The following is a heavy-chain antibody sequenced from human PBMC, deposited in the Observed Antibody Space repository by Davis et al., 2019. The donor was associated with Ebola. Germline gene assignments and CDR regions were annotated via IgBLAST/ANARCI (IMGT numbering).Heavy chain of an antibody. V-gene: IGHV3-30*02. D-gene: IGHD3-3*01. Sequence: PGGSLRLSCAASGFTFSSYGMHWVRQAPGKGLEWVAFIRYDGSNKYYADSVKGRFTISRDSSKNTLYLQMNSLRAEDTAVYYCAKDSGDFWSGYYLYYYYYYMDVWGKGTTVTVSS. J-gene: IGHJ6*03. CDR1: GFTFSSYG. CDR2: IRYDGSNK. CDR3: AKDSGDFWSGYYLYYYYYYMDV.